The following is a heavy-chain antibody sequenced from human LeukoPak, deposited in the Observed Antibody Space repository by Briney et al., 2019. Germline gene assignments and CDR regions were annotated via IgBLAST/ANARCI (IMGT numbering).Heavy chain of an antibody. CDR2: IYYSGST. J-gene: IGHJ4*02. CDR3: ARHPYGDYGIDY. CDR1: GGSISSSSYY. V-gene: IGHV4-39*01. Sequence: SETLSLTCTVSGGSISSSSYYWGWIRRPPGKGLEWIGNIYYSGSTYYNPSLKSRVTISVDTSKNQFSLKLSSVTAADTAVYYCARHPYGDYGIDYWGQGTLVTVSS. D-gene: IGHD4-17*01.